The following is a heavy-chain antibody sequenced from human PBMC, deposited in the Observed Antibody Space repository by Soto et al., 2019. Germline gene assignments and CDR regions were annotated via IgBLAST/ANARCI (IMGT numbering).Heavy chain of an antibody. J-gene: IGHJ6*02. D-gene: IGHD2-2*01. CDR1: GYSFTSYW. CDR2: IYPGDPDT. Sequence: GESLKISCKGSGYSFTSYWIGWVRQMPGKGLEWMGIIYPGDPDTRYSPSFQGQVTISADKSISTAYLQWSSLKASDTAMYYCARSIVVVPAATKYYYYGMDVWGQGTTVTVSS. V-gene: IGHV5-51*01. CDR3: ARSIVVVPAATKYYYYGMDV.